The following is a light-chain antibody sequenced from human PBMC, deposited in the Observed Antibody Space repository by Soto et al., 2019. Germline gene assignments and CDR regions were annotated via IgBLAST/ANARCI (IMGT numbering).Light chain of an antibody. V-gene: IGKV3-15*01. Sequence: EIVMTQSPATLSVSPGERASLSGRASQSVSSNLAWYQQKPGQAPRLLIYGASTRATGIPARFSGSGSGTEFTLTISGLQSEDVSIYFCQHYNFWPHSFGQGTKVDIK. CDR3: QHYNFWPHS. CDR2: GAS. CDR1: QSVSSN. J-gene: IGKJ2*01.